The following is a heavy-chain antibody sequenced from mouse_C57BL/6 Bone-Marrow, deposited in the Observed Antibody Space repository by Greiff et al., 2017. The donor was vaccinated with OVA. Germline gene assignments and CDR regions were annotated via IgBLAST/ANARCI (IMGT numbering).Heavy chain of an antibody. CDR3: ARSGVRAMDY. D-gene: IGHD5-1*01. V-gene: IGHV1-55*01. CDR1: GYTFTSYW. Sequence: QVQLQQPGAELVKPGASVKMSCKASGYTFTSYWITWVKQRPGQGLEWIGDIYPGSGSTNYNEKFKSKATLTVDTSSSTAYLQLSSLTSEDAAADYCARSGVRAMDYWGQGTSVTVSS. CDR2: IYPGSGST. J-gene: IGHJ4*01.